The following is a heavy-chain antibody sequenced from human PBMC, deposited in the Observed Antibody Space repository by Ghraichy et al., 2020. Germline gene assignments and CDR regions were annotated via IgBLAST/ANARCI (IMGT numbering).Heavy chain of an antibody. CDR3: AKATNWNGVGAFDI. V-gene: IGHV3-30*18. D-gene: IGHD1-1*01. J-gene: IGHJ3*02. CDR2: ISYDGSNK. Sequence: VAVISYDGSNKYYADSVKGRLTISRDNSKNTLYLQMNSLRAEDTAVYYCAKATNWNGVGAFDIWGQG.